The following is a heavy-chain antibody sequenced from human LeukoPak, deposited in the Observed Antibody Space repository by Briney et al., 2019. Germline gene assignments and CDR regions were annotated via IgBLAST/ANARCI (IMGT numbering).Heavy chain of an antibody. V-gene: IGHV1-69*13. CDR3: ARHSSSWYREYFQH. D-gene: IGHD6-13*01. Sequence: ASVKVSCKASGGTFSSYAISWVRQAPGQGLEWMGGIIPIFGTANYAQKFQGRVTITADESTSTAYMELSSLRSEDTAVYYCARHSSSWYREYFQHWGQGTLVTVSS. CDR1: GGTFSSYA. CDR2: IIPIFGTA. J-gene: IGHJ1*01.